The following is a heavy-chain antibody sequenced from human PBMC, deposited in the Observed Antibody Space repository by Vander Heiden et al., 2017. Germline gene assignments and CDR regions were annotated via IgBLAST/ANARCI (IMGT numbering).Heavy chain of an antibody. D-gene: IGHD2-15*01. CDR2: IKAKTNGESV. J-gene: IGHJ6*02. V-gene: IGHV3-15*01. CDR1: GLTFSDAG. CDR3: ATEGIIYQRWWYYGMDV. Sequence: EVQLVESGGGVVKPGGSLRVSGAASGLTFSDAGLSWVLQAPGKGLELVGRIKAKTNGESVDYAAPVKGRFTISRDDSKNTLYLQMNSLKTDDTAVYYCATEGIIYQRWWYYGMDVWGQGTTVTVSS.